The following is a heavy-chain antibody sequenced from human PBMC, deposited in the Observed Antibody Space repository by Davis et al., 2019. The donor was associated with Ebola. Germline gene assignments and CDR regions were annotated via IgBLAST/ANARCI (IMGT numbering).Heavy chain of an antibody. CDR3: AKGASLILKWYDGMDV. J-gene: IGHJ6*02. D-gene: IGHD2-15*01. CDR2: ISGSGGST. CDR1: GFTFGDYA. V-gene: IGHV3-23*01. Sequence: GESLKISCTASGFTFGDYAMSWVRQAPGKGLEWASAISGSGGSTYYADSVKGRFTISRDNSKNTLYLQMNSLRAEDTAVYYCAKGASLILKWYDGMDVWGQGTTVTVSS.